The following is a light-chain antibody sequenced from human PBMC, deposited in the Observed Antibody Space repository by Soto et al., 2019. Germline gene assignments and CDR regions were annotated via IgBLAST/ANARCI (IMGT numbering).Light chain of an antibody. CDR1: QGIRND. Sequence: AIQMTQSPSSLSASVGDRVTITCRASQGIRNDLGWYQQKPGKAPKLLIHAVSSLQSGVPSRFSGSGSDTEFNLTISSLQPEDFATYYCLQDYNYPPLTFGGGTKVEIK. CDR3: LQDYNYPPLT. CDR2: AVS. J-gene: IGKJ4*01. V-gene: IGKV1-6*01.